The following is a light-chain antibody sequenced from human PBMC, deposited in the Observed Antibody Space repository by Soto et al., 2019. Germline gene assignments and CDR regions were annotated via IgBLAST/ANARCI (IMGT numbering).Light chain of an antibody. CDR2: GVS. Sequence: QSALTQPASVSGSPGQSITISCTGTSSDVGGYNHVSWYQHPPGRSPKLILFGVSDRPSGVSHRFSGSKSGNTASLTISGLQAEDEADYYCCSYTSLSSVVFGGGTKVTVL. CDR1: SSDVGGYNH. V-gene: IGLV2-14*01. CDR3: CSYTSLSSVV. J-gene: IGLJ2*01.